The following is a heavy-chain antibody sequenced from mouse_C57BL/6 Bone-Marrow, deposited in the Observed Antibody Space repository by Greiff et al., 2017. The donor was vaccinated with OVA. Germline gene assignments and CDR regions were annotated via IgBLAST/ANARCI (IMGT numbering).Heavy chain of an antibody. Sequence: DVKLQESGGDLVKPGGSLKLSCAASGFTFSSYGMSWVRQTPDKRLEWVATISSGGSYTYYPDSVKGRFTISRDNAKNTLYLQMSSLKSEDTAMYYCARSNPNYFDYWGQGTTLTVSS. CDR3: ARSNPNYFDY. J-gene: IGHJ2*01. V-gene: IGHV5-6*02. CDR1: GFTFSSYG. CDR2: ISSGGSYT.